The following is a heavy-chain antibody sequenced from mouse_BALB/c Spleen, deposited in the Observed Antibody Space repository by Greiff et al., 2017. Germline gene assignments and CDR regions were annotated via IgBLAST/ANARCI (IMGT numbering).Heavy chain of an antibody. CDR1: GFTFSSFG. V-gene: IGHV5-17*02. J-gene: IGHJ4*01. Sequence: EVQLVESGGGLVQPGGSRKLSCAASGFTFSSFGMHWVRQAPEKGLEWVAYISSGSSTIYYADTVKGRSTIARDNPENTLFLQMTSLRSEDTAMYYCARSGTMITTEYAMDYWGQGTSVTVSA. D-gene: IGHD2-4*01. CDR2: ISSGSSTI. CDR3: ARSGTMITTEYAMDY.